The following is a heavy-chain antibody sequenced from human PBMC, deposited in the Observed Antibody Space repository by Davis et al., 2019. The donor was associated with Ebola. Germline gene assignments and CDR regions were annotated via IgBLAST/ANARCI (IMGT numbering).Heavy chain of an antibody. D-gene: IGHD2-21*02. CDR3: ATRGVTPL. V-gene: IGHV3-48*03. CDR2: ISSSGRTI. CDR1: GFTSSSYE. Sequence: GGSLRLSCPASGFTSSSYEMNWVRQAPGKGLEWVSYISSSGRTIYYADSVKGRFTISRDNAKNSLYLQMNSLRAEDTAVYYCATRGVTPLWGQGTLVTVSS. J-gene: IGHJ4*02.